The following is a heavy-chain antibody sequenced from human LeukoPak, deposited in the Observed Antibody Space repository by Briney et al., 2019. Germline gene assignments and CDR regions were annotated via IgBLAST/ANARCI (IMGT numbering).Heavy chain of an antibody. CDR1: GFTFSSYA. Sequence: GGSLTLSCAASGFTFSSYAMSWVRQAPGKGLEWVSAISGSGGSTYYADSVKGRFTISRDNSKNTLYLQMNSLRAEDTAVYYCAKVGARYDILTGYYNVYYFDYWGQGTLVTVSS. J-gene: IGHJ4*02. V-gene: IGHV3-23*01. D-gene: IGHD3-9*01. CDR2: ISGSGGST. CDR3: AKVGARYDILTGYYNVYYFDY.